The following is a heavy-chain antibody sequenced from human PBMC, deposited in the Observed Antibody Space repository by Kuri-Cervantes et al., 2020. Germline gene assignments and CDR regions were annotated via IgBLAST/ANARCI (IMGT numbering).Heavy chain of an antibody. V-gene: IGHV3-9*01. CDR2: ITWDSGNT. CDR3: VKDFRGSYFTYFDY. Sequence: GGSLRLSCAASGFTFDDYAMHWVRQAPGKGLEWVSGITWDSGNTGYADSVRGRFTISRDNAENSLYLQINSLRAEDTALYSCVKDFRGSYFTYFDYWGQGTLVTVSS. J-gene: IGHJ4*02. D-gene: IGHD1-26*01. CDR1: GFTFDDYA.